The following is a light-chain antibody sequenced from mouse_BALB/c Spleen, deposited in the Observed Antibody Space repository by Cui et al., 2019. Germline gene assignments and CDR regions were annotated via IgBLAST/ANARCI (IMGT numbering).Light chain of an antibody. CDR2: LTS. V-gene: IGKV4-68*01. CDR1: SSVSY. CDR3: QQWSSNPPT. Sequence: QNVLTQSPALMSASPGDKVTMTCSASSSVSYMYWYQQKPRSSPKPWIYLTSNLASGVPARFSGSGSGTSYSLTISSMEAEDAATYYCQQWSSNPPTFGSGTKLEIK. J-gene: IGKJ4*01.